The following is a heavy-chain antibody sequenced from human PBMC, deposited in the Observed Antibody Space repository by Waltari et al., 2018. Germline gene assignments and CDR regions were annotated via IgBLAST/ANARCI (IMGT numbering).Heavy chain of an antibody. CDR1: GFTFSSYG. CDR3: AKGITGTTLGYFYY. V-gene: IGHV3-30*18. Sequence: QVQLVASGGGVVQPGRSLRLSCAASGFTFSSYGMHWVRQAPGKGLEWVAVISYDGSNKYYADSVKGRFTISRDNSKNTLYLQMNSLRAEDTAVYYCAKGITGTTLGYFYYWGQGTLVTVSS. D-gene: IGHD1-20*01. CDR2: ISYDGSNK. J-gene: IGHJ4*02.